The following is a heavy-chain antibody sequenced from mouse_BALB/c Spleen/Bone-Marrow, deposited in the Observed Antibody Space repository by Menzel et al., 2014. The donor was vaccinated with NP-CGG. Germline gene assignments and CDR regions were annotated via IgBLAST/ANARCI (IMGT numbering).Heavy chain of an antibody. CDR1: GYSFXSYW. Sequence: EVQLQQSGTVLARPGASVKMSCKASGYSFXSYWMHWVKQRPGQGLEWIGAIYPGNSDTSYNQKFKGKAKLTAVTSASTAYMELSSLTNEDSAVYYCTKIYYGNSFDVWGAGTTVTVSS. CDR2: IYPGNSDT. D-gene: IGHD2-1*01. V-gene: IGHV1-5*01. CDR3: TKIYYGNSFDV. J-gene: IGHJ1*01.